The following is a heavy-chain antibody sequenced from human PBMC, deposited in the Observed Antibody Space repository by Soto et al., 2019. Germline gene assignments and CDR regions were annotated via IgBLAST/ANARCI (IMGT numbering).Heavy chain of an antibody. V-gene: IGHV4-34*01. CDR1: GGSFSGYY. CDR2: INHSGST. D-gene: IGHD3-10*01. Sequence: SETLSLTCAVYGGSFSGYYWSWIRQPPGKGLEWIGEINHSGSTNYNPSLKSRVTISVDTSKNQFSLKLSSVTAADTAVYYCARGKTSGSGSYYHYWGQGTLVTVSS. J-gene: IGHJ4*02. CDR3: ARGKTSGSGSYYHY.